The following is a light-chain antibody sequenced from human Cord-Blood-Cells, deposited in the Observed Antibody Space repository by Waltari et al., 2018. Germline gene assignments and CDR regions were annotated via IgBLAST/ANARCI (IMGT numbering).Light chain of an antibody. CDR1: QSSSSY. CDR2: DAS. CDR3: QQSYSTPIT. J-gene: IGKJ5*01. V-gene: IGKV1-39*01. Sequence: DIQMTQSPSSLSASVGDRVTITCRASQSSSSYLNWYQQKPGKAPKLLIYDASSLQSGVPSRFSDSGSGTDFTLTISSLQPEDFATYYCQQSYSTPITFGQGPRLEIK.